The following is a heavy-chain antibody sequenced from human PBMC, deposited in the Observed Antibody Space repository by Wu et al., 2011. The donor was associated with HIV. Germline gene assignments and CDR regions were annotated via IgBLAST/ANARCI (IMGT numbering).Heavy chain of an antibody. D-gene: IGHD3-10*01. Sequence: QVQLVQSGAAVKKPGSSVKVSCKASGGTFNSYGITWVRQAPGQGLEWMGGIIPIFGTSNYAQTFQDRVTISADESTSTAYMVLSSLRSEDTAVYYCAREYMVRGTYYFYYMDVWGKGTTVTVSS. CDR3: AREYMVRGTYYFYYMDV. J-gene: IGHJ6*03. CDR1: GGTFNSYG. V-gene: IGHV1-69*12. CDR2: IIPIFGTS.